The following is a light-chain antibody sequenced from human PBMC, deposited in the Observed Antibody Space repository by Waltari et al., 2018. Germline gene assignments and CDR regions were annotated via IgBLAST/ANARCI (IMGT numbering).Light chain of an antibody. J-gene: IGKJ3*01. CDR3: QQRSNWPPFT. V-gene: IGKV3-11*01. Sequence: IVLTQSPATLSLSPGERATLSCRASQSVSSSLASYQQKPGQAPRLLIYDASNRATGIPARFSGRGSGTDFTLTISSLEPEDFAVYYCQQRSNWPPFTFGPGTKVDIK. CDR2: DAS. CDR1: QSVSSS.